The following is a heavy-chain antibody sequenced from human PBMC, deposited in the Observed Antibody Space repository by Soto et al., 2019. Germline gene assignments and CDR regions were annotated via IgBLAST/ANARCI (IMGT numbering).Heavy chain of an antibody. CDR2: VSAYNGNT. Sequence: QVQLVQSGAEVKKPGASMKVSCKASGFTFTSYGISWVRQAPGQGLEWMGWVSAYNGNTHYAQKLQGRVTMTTDTSATTAYMELRSLRSDDTAVYCCWRGGSSWQPHEDYWGQGTLVTVSS. CDR1: GFTFTSYG. J-gene: IGHJ4*02. V-gene: IGHV1-18*01. D-gene: IGHD6-13*01. CDR3: WRGGSSWQPHEDY.